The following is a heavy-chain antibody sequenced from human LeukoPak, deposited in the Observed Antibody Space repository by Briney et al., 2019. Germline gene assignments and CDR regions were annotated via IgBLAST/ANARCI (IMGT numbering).Heavy chain of an antibody. CDR2: IKRDGSQK. CDR1: GYSFSSNW. D-gene: IGHD1-1*01. Sequence: GGSLRLSCAAPGYSFSSNWMGWVRQAPGKGLEWVAHIKRDGSQKYYLDSVKGRFTISRDNAKNSLYLQMNSLRVEDTAVYYCARLGLEVGGPNWFDPWGQGTLVTVSS. CDR3: ARLGLEVGGPNWFDP. J-gene: IGHJ5*02. V-gene: IGHV3-7*01.